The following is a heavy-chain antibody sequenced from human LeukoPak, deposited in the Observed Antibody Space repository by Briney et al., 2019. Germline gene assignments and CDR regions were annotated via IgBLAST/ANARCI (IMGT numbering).Heavy chain of an antibody. D-gene: IGHD4-17*01. CDR2: ISGSGGST. CDR3: AKSATVTTSALH. J-gene: IGHJ3*01. V-gene: IGHV3-23*01. CDR1: GFTFSDYY. Sequence: GGSLRLSCAASGFTFSDYYMSWVRQAPGKGLEWVSAISGSGGSTYYADSVKGRFTISRDNSKNTLYLQMNSLRAEDTAVYYCAKSATVTTSALHWGQGTMVTVSS.